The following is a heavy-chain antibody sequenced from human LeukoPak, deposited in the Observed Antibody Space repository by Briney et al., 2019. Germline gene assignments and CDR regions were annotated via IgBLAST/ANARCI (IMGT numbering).Heavy chain of an antibody. V-gene: IGHV3-9*01. CDR3: AELGITMIGGV. Sequence: GGSLRLSCAASGFTFDDYAMHWVRQAPGKGLEWVSGISWNSGSIGYADSVKGRFTISRDNAKNSLYLQMNSLRAEDAAVYYCAELGITMIGGVWGKGTTVTISS. CDR1: GFTFDDYA. CDR2: ISWNSGSI. D-gene: IGHD3-10*02. J-gene: IGHJ6*04.